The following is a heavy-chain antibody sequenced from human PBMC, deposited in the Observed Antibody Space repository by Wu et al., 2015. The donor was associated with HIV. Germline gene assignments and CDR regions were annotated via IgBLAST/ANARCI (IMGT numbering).Heavy chain of an antibody. CDR1: GGTFSSYA. CDR2: IIPIFGTA. J-gene: IGHJ3*02. Sequence: QVQLVQSGAEVKKPGSSVKVSCKASGGTFSSYAISWVRQAPGQGLEWMGGIIPIFGTANYAQKLQGRVTMTTDTSTSTAYMELRSLRSDDTAVYYCARIGWNYYDSSGYYHGHAFDIWGQGTMVTVSS. CDR3: ARIGWNYYDSSGYYHGHAFDI. V-gene: IGHV1-69*05. D-gene: IGHD3-22*01.